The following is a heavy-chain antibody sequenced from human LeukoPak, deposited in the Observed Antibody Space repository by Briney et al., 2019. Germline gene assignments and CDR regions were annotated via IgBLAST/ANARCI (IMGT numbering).Heavy chain of an antibody. D-gene: IGHD3-10*01. Sequence: GGSLRLSCAASGFTFSSYGMHWVRQAPGKGLEWVAVIWYDGSNKYYADSVKGRFTISRDNSKNTLYLQMNSLRAEDTAVYYCARSTEYGSGSYYPFFDYWGQGTLVTVSS. CDR2: IWYDGSNK. CDR1: GFTFSSYG. J-gene: IGHJ4*02. CDR3: ARSTEYGSGSYYPFFDY. V-gene: IGHV3-33*01.